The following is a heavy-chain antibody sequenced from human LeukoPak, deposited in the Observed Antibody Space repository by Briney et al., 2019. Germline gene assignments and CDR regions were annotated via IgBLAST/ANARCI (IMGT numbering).Heavy chain of an antibody. J-gene: IGHJ6*03. CDR2: IYYSGST. CDR1: GASNSSGGHY. CDR3: ASALYYYYMDV. V-gene: IGHV4-31*03. Sequence: SETLSLTCTFSGASNSSGGHYWSWIRQHPGKGLEWIGYIYYSGSTYYNPSLKSRVTISLDTSKNHFSLKLSSVTAADTAVYYCASALYYYYMDVWGKGTTVTVSS.